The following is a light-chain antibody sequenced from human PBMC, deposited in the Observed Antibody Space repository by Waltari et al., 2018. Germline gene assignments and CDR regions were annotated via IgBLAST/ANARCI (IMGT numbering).Light chain of an antibody. CDR3: QQYGNSPWT. Sequence: ETVLTQSPGTLSLSLGESAPVSCRASQRVSSRYLAWYQQKPGQAPRLLIYGASSRATGIPDRFSGSGSGTDFTLTISRLEPEDIAVYYCQQYGNSPWTFGPGTKVEI. V-gene: IGKV3-20*01. CDR1: QRVSSRY. J-gene: IGKJ1*01. CDR2: GAS.